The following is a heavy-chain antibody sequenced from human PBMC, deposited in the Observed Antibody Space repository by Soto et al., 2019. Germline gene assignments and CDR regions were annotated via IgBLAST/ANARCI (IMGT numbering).Heavy chain of an antibody. Sequence: ASVKVSCKPSGYTFTSYGITWVRQAPGQGLERMGWISAYNGNTNYAQKFQGRVTMTTDTSTSTAYMELRSLGSDDTAVYYCAKYDCISTSCYRVVGYYYYGMDVWGQGTTVTVSS. V-gene: IGHV1-18*01. J-gene: IGHJ6*02. CDR2: ISAYNGNT. D-gene: IGHD2-2*02. CDR3: AKYDCISTSCYRVVGYYYYGMDV. CDR1: GYTFTSYG.